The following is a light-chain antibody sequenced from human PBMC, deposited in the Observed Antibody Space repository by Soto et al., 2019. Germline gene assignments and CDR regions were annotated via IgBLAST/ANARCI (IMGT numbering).Light chain of an antibody. J-gene: IGKJ3*01. CDR1: QSVRSS. V-gene: IGKV3-11*01. CDR3: QQRSNWTSEVT. CDR2: DAS. Sequence: EIVLTQSPDTLSLSPGERATLSCRASQSVRSSLAWYQQKPGQAPRLLIYDASNRATGIPARFSGSGSGTDFNLTISILEPEDYAFDYCQQRSNWTSEVTFGPGTKVDIK.